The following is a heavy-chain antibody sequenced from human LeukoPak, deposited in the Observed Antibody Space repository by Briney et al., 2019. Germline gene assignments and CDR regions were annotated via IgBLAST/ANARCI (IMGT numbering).Heavy chain of an antibody. D-gene: IGHD5-18*01. J-gene: IGHJ4*02. CDR2: VYHSGST. CDR1: GASIISDNW. V-gene: IGHV4-4*02. Sequence: SGTLSLTCAVSGASIISDNWWCWVRQPPGKGLEWIGEVYHSGSTNYNPSLKSRITISVDESKSQFSLKLRSVTAADTAVYYCARDRGGYTYSHDYWGQGTLVTVSS. CDR3: ARDRGGYTYSHDY.